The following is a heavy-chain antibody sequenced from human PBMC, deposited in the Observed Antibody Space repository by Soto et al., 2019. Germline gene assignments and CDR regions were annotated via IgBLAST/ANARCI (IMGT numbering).Heavy chain of an antibody. CDR1: GFTFSSYA. CDR3: ARDPYSSSWFNSDY. Sequence: PGGSLRLSCAASGFTFSSYAMSWVRQAPGKGLEWVSYISSSSSTMYYADSVKGRFTISRDNAKNSLYLQMNSLRDEDTAVYYCARDPYSSSWFNSDYWGQGTLVTVSS. J-gene: IGHJ4*02. D-gene: IGHD6-13*01. CDR2: ISSSSSTM. V-gene: IGHV3-48*02.